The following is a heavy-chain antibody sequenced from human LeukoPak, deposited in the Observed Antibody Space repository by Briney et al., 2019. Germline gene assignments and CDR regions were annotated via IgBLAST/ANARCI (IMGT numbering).Heavy chain of an antibody. CDR1: GFTVSSNY. CDR3: ARDISGSYYDY. Sequence: GGSLRLSCAASGFTVSSNYMSWVRQAPGKGLEWVSVIYSGGSTYYADSVKGRFTISRDNSKNTLYLQMSSLRAEDTAVYYCARDISGSYYDYWGQGTLVTVSS. D-gene: IGHD1-26*01. V-gene: IGHV3-53*01. CDR2: IYSGGST. J-gene: IGHJ4*02.